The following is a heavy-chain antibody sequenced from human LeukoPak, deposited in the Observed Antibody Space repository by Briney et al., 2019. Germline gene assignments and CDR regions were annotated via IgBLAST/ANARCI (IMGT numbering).Heavy chain of an antibody. CDR2: IYYSGST. CDR1: GGSISSYY. V-gene: IGHV4-59*04. Sequence: SETLSLTCTVSGGSISSYYWSWIRQPPGKGLEWIGYIYYSGSTYYNPSLKSRVTISVDTSKNQFSLRLSSVTAADTAVYYCARQVADGGAQTAWGQGTMVTVSS. J-gene: IGHJ3*01. D-gene: IGHD2-21*01. CDR3: ARQVADGGAQTA.